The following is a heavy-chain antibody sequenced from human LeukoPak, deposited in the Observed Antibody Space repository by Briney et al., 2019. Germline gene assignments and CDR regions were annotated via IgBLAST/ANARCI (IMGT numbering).Heavy chain of an antibody. Sequence: GGSLRLSCAASGFTFSDSYMSWIRQVPGKGLEWVSYISSSGGTIYYADSVKGRFTISRDNSKNTLYLQMNSLRPEDTAVYYCAKGVVAATNAAYYGMDVWGQGTTVTVSS. CDR1: GFTFSDSY. CDR2: ISSSGGTI. D-gene: IGHD2-15*01. CDR3: AKGVVAATNAAYYGMDV. J-gene: IGHJ6*02. V-gene: IGHV3-11*04.